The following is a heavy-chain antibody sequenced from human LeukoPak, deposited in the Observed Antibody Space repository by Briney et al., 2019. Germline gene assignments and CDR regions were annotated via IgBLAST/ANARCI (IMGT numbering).Heavy chain of an antibody. D-gene: IGHD2-8*01. Sequence: GGSLRLSCAASGFTVSSNYMSWVRQAPGKGLEWVSVIYSGGSTYYADSVKGRFTISRDNSKNTLYLQMNSLRAEDTAVYYCARYGPQSYFDYWGQGTLVTVSS. V-gene: IGHV3-53*05. CDR1: GFTVSSNY. CDR3: ARYGPQSYFDY. CDR2: IYSGGST. J-gene: IGHJ4*02.